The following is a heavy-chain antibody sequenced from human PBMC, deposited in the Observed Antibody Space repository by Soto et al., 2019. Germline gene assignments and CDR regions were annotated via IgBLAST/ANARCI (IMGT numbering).Heavy chain of an antibody. V-gene: IGHV1-58*01. D-gene: IGHD6-6*01. J-gene: IGHJ4*02. Sequence: QLQLVQSGPEVKKPGTSVKVSCKASGFTFTSSAVQWVRQARGQRREWIGWIVVGSGNTNYAQKFQERVTITRDMSTSTAYMELSSLRSEDTAVYYCAAGSSSSLPDYWGQGTLVTVSS. CDR1: GFTFTSSA. CDR3: AAGSSSSLPDY. CDR2: IVVGSGNT.